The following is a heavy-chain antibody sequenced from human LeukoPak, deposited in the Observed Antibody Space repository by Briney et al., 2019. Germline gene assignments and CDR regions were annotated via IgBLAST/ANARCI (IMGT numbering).Heavy chain of an antibody. J-gene: IGHJ3*02. Sequence: SETLSLTCAVYGGSFSGYYWSWIRQPPGKGLEWIGEINHSGSTNYNPSLKSRVTISVDTSKNQFSLKLSSVTAADTAVYYCARRPRYCSGGSCYLFGAFDIWGQGTMVTVSS. CDR2: INHSGST. CDR3: ARRPRYCSGGSCYLFGAFDI. V-gene: IGHV4-34*01. D-gene: IGHD2-15*01. CDR1: GGSFSGYY.